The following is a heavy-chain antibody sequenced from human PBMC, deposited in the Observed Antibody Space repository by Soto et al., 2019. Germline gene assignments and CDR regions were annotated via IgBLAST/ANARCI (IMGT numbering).Heavy chain of an antibody. CDR1: GYTFTSYG. CDR3: ARGRYDFWSGYFENWLDP. J-gene: IGHJ5*02. CDR2: ISAYNGNT. Sequence: ASVKVSCKASGYTFTSYGISWVRQAPGQGLEWMGWISAYNGNTNYAQKLQGRVTMTTDTSTSTAYMELRSLRSDDTAVYYCARGRYDFWSGYFENWLDPWGQGTLVTVSS. D-gene: IGHD3-3*01. V-gene: IGHV1-18*01.